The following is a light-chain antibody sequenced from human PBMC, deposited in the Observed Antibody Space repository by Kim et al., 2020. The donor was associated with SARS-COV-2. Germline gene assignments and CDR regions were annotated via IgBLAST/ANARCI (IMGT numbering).Light chain of an antibody. CDR1: QSLLYSNGYNY. J-gene: IGKJ4*01. CDR2: LGS. Sequence: DIVMTQSPLSLPVTXGEPASISCRSSQSLLYSNGYNYLDWYVQKPGQSPQLLIYLGSNRASGVPDRFSGSGSGTDFTLRISRVEAEDVGVYYCMQSLQTLLTFGGGTKVDIK. V-gene: IGKV2-28*01. CDR3: MQSLQTLLT.